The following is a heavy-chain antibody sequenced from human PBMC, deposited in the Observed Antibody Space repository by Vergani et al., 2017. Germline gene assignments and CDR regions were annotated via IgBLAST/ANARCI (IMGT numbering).Heavy chain of an antibody. CDR1: GGSISSSSYY. J-gene: IGHJ6*02. Sequence: QLQLQESGPGLVKPSETLSLTCTVSGGSISSSSYYWGWIRQPPGKGLEWIGSIYYSGSTNYNPSLKSRVTISVDTSKNQFSLKLSSVTAADTAVYYCARGGGFYGMDVWGQGTTVTVSS. CDR3: ARGGGFYGMDV. CDR2: IYYSGST. V-gene: IGHV4-39*07. D-gene: IGHD3-16*01.